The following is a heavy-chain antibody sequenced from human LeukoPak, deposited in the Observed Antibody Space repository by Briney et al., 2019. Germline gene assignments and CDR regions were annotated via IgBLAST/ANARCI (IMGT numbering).Heavy chain of an antibody. CDR3: ARAVLWYGEPSKNFDF. D-gene: IGHD3-10*01. CDR2: IDYSETT. J-gene: IGHJ4*02. Sequence: SDTLSLTCTVSGGSISSSSYYWGCIRQPPGKGLEWIGYIDYSETTNYNPSFKSRLTISVDTSKNQFSLKLSSVTAADTAVYYCARAVLWYGEPSKNFDFWGQGTLVTVSS. V-gene: IGHV4-61*05. CDR1: GGSISSSSYY.